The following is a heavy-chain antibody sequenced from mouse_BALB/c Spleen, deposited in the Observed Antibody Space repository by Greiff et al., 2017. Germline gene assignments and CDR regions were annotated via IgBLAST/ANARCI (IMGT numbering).Heavy chain of an antibody. V-gene: IGHV1S81*02. J-gene: IGHJ3*01. CDR3: ARSVGYD. CDR2: INPSNGRT. D-gene: IGHD3-1*01. CDR1: GYTFTSYW. Sequence: QLQQPGAELVKPGASVKLSCKASGYTFTSYWMHWVKQRPGQGLEWIGEINPSNGRTNYNEKFKSKATLTVDKSSSTAYMQLSSLTSEDSAVYYCARSVGYDWGQGTLVTVSA.